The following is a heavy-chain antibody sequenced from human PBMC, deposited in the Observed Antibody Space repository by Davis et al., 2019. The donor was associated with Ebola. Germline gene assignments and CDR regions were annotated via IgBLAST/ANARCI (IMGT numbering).Heavy chain of an antibody. J-gene: IGHJ4*02. Sequence: PSETLSLTCTVSGASVSSGGYYWSWIRLPPGKGLEWIGEINHSGGTNYNPSLESRLTMSVDTSKNHFSLKLSSVTAADTAVYYCVTYGADHLFNNWGQGTLVTVSS. D-gene: IGHD4-17*01. CDR3: VTYGADHLFNN. CDR2: INHSGGT. V-gene: IGHV4-61*03. CDR1: GASVSSGGYY.